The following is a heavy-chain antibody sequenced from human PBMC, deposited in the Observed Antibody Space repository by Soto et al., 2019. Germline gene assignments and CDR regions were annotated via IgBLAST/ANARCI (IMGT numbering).Heavy chain of an antibody. V-gene: IGHV3-30*18. D-gene: IGHD2-15*01. CDR2: ISYDGSNK. Sequence: QVQLVESGGGVVQPGRSLRLSCAASGFTFSSYGMHWVRQAPGKGLEWVAVISYDGSNKYYADSVKGRFTISRDNSKNTLYLQMNILRAEDTAVYYCSKGPDCSGGSCYPLDYYYYYMDVWGKGTTVTVSS. J-gene: IGHJ6*03. CDR1: GFTFSSYG. CDR3: SKGPDCSGGSCYPLDYYYYYMDV.